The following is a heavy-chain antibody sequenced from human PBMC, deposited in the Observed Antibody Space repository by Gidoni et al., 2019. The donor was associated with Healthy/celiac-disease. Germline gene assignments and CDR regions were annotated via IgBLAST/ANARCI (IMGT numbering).Heavy chain of an antibody. D-gene: IGHD1-1*01. CDR3: AKDIAGTTYYYGMDV. CDR2: LSWNSGSI. J-gene: IGHJ6*02. V-gene: IGHV3-9*01. Sequence: EVQLVASGGGLVQPGRSLRLSCAASGFTFDDYAMPWVRQAPGKGLEWVSGLSWNSGSIGYADSVKGRFTISRDNAKNSLYLQMNSLRAEDTALYYCAKDIAGTTYYYGMDVWGQGTTVTVSS. CDR1: GFTFDDYA.